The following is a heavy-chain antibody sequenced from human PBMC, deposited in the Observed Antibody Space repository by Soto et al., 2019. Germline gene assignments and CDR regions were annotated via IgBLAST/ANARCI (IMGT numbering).Heavy chain of an antibody. V-gene: IGHV4-59*01. D-gene: IGHD2-2*01. J-gene: IGHJ6*02. Sequence: PSETLSLTCTVSGGSISSYYWSWIRQPPGKGLEWIGYIYYSGSTNYNPSLKSRVTISVDTSKNQFSLKLSSVTAADTAVYYCARGEASLTYYYYGMDVWGQGTTVTVSS. CDR2: IYYSGST. CDR1: GGSISSYY. CDR3: ARGEASLTYYYYGMDV.